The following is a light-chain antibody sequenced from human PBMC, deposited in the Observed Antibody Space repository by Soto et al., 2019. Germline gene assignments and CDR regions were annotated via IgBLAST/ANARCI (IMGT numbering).Light chain of an antibody. CDR1: QSISCY. J-gene: IGKJ2*01. Sequence: DIQMPQAPSSLSASVGDRVTITCRASQSISCYLNWYQQKPGKAPKLLIYAASSLQSGIPARFSGSGSATDFTLTISSLQPEDIATYVCQQSYSTPPGDLNTFGQGTKLEIK. CDR3: QQSYSTPPGDLNT. V-gene: IGKV1-39*01. CDR2: AAS.